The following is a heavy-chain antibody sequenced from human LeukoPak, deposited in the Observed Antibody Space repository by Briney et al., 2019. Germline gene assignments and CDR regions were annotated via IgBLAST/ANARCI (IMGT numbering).Heavy chain of an antibody. D-gene: IGHD3-10*02. CDR3: AELGITMIGGV. CDR2: ISSSGSTI. V-gene: IGHV3-48*03. CDR1: GFTFSNNG. Sequence: GGTLRLSWAVSGFTFSNNGWTWVRQPPGKGLGWVSYISSSGSTIYYADSVKGRFTISRDNAKNSLYLQMNSLRAEDTAVYYCAELGITMIGGVWGKGTTVTISS. J-gene: IGHJ6*04.